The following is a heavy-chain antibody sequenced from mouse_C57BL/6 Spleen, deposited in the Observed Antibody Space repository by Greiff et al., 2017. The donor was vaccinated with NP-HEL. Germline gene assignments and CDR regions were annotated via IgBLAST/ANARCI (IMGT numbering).Heavy chain of an antibody. V-gene: IGHV3-5*01. CDR1: GISITTGNYR. D-gene: IGHD1-1*01. J-gene: IGHJ2*01. CDR3: AREGYYGSRGYFDY. Sequence: EVQLQESGPGLVKPSQTVFLTCTVTGISITTGNYRWSWIRQFPGNKLEWIGYIYYSGTITYNPSLTSRTTITRDTPKNQFFLEMNSLTAEDTATYYCAREGYYGSRGYFDYWGQGTTLTVSS. CDR2: IYYSGTI.